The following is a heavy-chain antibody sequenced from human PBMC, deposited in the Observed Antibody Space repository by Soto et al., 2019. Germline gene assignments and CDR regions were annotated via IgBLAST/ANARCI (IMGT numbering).Heavy chain of an antibody. Sequence: EVQLVESGGGLVQPGGSLRLSCAASGFTVSSNYMSWVRQAPGKGLEWVSVIYSGGSTYYADSVKGRFTISRDNSTNTLYHQMNSLRAEDTAVYYCARERELLNYFDYWGQGTLVTVSS. V-gene: IGHV3-66*01. CDR2: IYSGGST. CDR1: GFTVSSNY. D-gene: IGHD1-26*01. CDR3: ARERELLNYFDY. J-gene: IGHJ4*02.